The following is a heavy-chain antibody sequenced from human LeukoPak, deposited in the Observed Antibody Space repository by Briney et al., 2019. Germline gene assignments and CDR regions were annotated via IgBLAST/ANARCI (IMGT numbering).Heavy chain of an antibody. D-gene: IGHD6-13*01. V-gene: IGHV1-2*02. J-gene: IGHJ4*02. CDR3: ARDSAPGGSSGGFDY. Sequence: ASVKVSCKASGYTFTGYYMHWVRQAPGQGLEWMGWINPNSGGTNYAQKFQGRATMTRDTSISTTYMELSRLRSDDTAVYYCARDSAPGGSSGGFDYWGQGTLVTVSS. CDR1: GYTFTGYY. CDR2: INPNSGGT.